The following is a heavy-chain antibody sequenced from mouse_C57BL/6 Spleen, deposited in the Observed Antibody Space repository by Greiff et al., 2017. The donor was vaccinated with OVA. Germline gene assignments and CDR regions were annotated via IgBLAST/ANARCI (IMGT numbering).Heavy chain of an antibody. CDR1: GFSLTSYG. CDR2: IWSGGST. J-gene: IGHJ4*01. CDR3: ARRYDGYYAMDY. Sequence: VMLVESGPGLVQPSQSLSITCTVSGFSLTSYGVHWVRQSPGKGLEWLGVIWSGGSTDYNAAFISRLSISKDNSKSQVFFKMNSLQADDTAIYYCARRYDGYYAMDYWGQGTSVTVSS. V-gene: IGHV2-2*01. D-gene: IGHD2-3*01.